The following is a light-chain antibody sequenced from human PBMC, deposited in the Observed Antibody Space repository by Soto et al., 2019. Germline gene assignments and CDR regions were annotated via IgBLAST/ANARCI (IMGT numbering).Light chain of an antibody. Sequence: VLPQSPDTLSLSPGDRATLSCRASQSVRSTFLAWYQQKPGQAPRLLIYGASNRAAGIPERFSGSASGTELTLTITRLEPDDSAVYYCQQYHDSPMNTFGPGTKLQIK. CDR3: QQYHDSPMNT. CDR2: GAS. J-gene: IGKJ2*01. V-gene: IGKV3-20*01. CDR1: QSVRSTF.